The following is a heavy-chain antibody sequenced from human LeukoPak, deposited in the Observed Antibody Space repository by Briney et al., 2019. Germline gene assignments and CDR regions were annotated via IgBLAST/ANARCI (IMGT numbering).Heavy chain of an antibody. Sequence: GGSLGLSCAASGFTFSSYGMHWVRQAPGKGLEWVAFIRYDGSNKYYVGSVKGRFTISRDNSKNTLYLQMNSLRAEDTAVYYCAKGSGWEMSYYYYYMDVWGKGTTVTISS. D-gene: IGHD1-26*01. CDR2: IRYDGSNK. CDR3: AKGSGWEMSYYYYYMDV. CDR1: GFTFSSYG. V-gene: IGHV3-30*02. J-gene: IGHJ6*03.